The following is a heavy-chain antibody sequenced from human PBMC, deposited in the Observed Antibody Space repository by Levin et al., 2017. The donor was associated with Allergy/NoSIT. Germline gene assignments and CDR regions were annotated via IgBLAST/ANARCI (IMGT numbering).Heavy chain of an antibody. CDR2: INHSGST. CDR3: ARAENRGARPVRALHDYYGMDV. D-gene: IGHD6-6*01. J-gene: IGHJ6*02. Sequence: KPSETLSLTCAVYGGSFSGYYWSWIRQPPGKGLEWIGEINHSGSTNYNPSLKSRVTISVDTSKNQFSLKLSSVTAADTAVYYCARAENRGARPVRALHDYYGMDVWGQGTTVTVSS. V-gene: IGHV4-34*01. CDR1: GGSFSGYY.